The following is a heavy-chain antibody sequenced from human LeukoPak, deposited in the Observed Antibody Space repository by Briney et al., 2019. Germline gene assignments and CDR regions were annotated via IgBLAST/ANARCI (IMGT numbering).Heavy chain of an antibody. Sequence: SQTLSLTCTVSGGSISSGGYYWNWIRQPPGKGLEWIGYIYYSGSTNYNPSLKSRVTISLDTSKNQFSLRLSSVAAADTAVYYCARRGYNSGLDFDYWGQGTLVTVSS. CDR3: ARRGYNSGLDFDY. D-gene: IGHD6-19*01. CDR2: IYYSGST. CDR1: GGSISSGGYY. V-gene: IGHV4-61*08. J-gene: IGHJ4*02.